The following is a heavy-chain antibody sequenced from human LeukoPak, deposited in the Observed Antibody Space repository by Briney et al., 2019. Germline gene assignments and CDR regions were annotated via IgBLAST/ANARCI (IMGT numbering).Heavy chain of an antibody. V-gene: IGHV5-51*01. J-gene: IGHJ4*02. CDR2: IYPGNSDT. Sequence: GESLKIFGKGSGHTFTRSWIGWVRQMPGKGLEWMGIIYPGNSDTRYSPSFQGQVTISADKSISTAYLHWSSLKASDTAMYYCVINTDTSEIYQYYFDYWGQGTLVTVSS. CDR1: GHTFTRSW. CDR3: VINTDTSEIYQYYFDY. D-gene: IGHD1-14*01.